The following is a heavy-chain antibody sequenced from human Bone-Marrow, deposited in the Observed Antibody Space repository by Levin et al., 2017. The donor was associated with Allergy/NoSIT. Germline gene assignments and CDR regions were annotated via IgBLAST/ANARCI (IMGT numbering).Heavy chain of an antibody. V-gene: IGHV4-59*01. CDR2: IYYSGSSGST. J-gene: IGHJ5*02. CDR3: ARGQRLTGGLNWFDP. D-gene: IGHD1-1*01. Sequence: PSETLSLTCTVSGDSSSSYYWNWIRQSPGKGLEWIGYIYYSGSSGSTKYNPSLKSRVTISEDLSKNQFSLNLISVTAADTAVYYCARGQRLTGGLNWFDPWGQGILVTVSS. CDR1: GDSSSSYY.